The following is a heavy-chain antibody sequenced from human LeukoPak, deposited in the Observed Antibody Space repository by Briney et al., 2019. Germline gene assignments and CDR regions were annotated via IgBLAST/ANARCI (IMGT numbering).Heavy chain of an antibody. J-gene: IGHJ4*02. CDR2: INPNSGGT. D-gene: IGHD3-22*01. Sequence: GASVKVSCKASGYTFTGYYMHWVRQAPGQRLEWMGWINPNSGGTNYAQKFQGRVTMTRDTSISTAYMELSRLRSDDTAVYYCGYDSSGYHYFDYWGQGTLVTVSS. CDR3: GYDSSGYHYFDY. CDR1: GYTFTGYY. V-gene: IGHV1-2*02.